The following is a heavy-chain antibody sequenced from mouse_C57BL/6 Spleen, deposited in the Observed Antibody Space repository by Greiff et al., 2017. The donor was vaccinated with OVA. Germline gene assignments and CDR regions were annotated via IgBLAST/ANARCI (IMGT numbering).Heavy chain of an antibody. CDR2: INPNNGGT. CDR1: GYTFTDYY. CDR3: ARGTAQALLFDY. V-gene: IGHV1-26*01. D-gene: IGHD3-2*02. Sequence: EVQLQQSGPELVKPGASVKISCKASGYTFTDYYMNWVKQSHGKSLEWIGDINPNNGGTSYNQKFKGKATLTVDKSSSTAYMELRSLTSEDSAVYYCARGTAQALLFDYWGQGTTLTVSS. J-gene: IGHJ2*01.